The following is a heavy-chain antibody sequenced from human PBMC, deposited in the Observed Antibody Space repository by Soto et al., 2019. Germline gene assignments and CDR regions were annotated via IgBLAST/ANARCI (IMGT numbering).Heavy chain of an antibody. Sequence: SETLSLTCTVSDGSISSYYWSWIRQPPGKGLEWIGYIYYSGSTNYNPSLKSRVTISVDTSKNQFSLKLSSVTAADTAVYYCARRGFYGDYLDYWGPGTLVTVSS. CDR3: ARRGFYGDYLDY. CDR1: DGSISSYY. D-gene: IGHD4-17*01. V-gene: IGHV4-59*08. J-gene: IGHJ4*02. CDR2: IYYSGST.